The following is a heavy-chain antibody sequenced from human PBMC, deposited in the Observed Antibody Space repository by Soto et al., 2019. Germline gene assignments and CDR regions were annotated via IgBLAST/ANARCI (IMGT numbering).Heavy chain of an antibody. Sequence: ASVKVSCKASGYTFTSYGISWVRQAPGQGLEWMGWISAYNGNTNYAQKLQGRVTMTTDTSTSTAYMELRSLRSDDTAVYYCARDPEDSSGYYYRDFDYWGQGTLVTVSS. CDR3: ARDPEDSSGYYYRDFDY. CDR1: GYTFTSYG. J-gene: IGHJ4*02. V-gene: IGHV1-18*04. D-gene: IGHD3-22*01. CDR2: ISAYNGNT.